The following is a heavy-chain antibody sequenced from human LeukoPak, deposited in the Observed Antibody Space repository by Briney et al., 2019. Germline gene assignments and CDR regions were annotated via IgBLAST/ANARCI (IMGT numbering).Heavy chain of an antibody. CDR1: GFTFNAYG. D-gene: IGHD2-8*01. Sequence: GGSLRLSCAASGFTFNAYGMTWGRQAPGKGLEWISYISSSGSTIYYADSVKGRFTVSRDNARNSLYLQMDSLRADDTAVYRCARSVMDVWGKGTTVTVSS. CDR2: ISSSGSTI. V-gene: IGHV3-48*04. CDR3: ARSVMDV. J-gene: IGHJ6*04.